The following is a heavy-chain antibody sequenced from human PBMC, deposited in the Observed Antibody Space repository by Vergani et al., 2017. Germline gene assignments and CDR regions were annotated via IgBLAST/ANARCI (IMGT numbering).Heavy chain of an antibody. CDR3: ARDRGCATISCYFSGAFDY. CDR1: GFTLNTYG. CDR2: IRYDGSHE. D-gene: IGHD2-2*01. Sequence: QVQLLQSGGGVVQPGGSLRLSCTLSGFTLNTYGIHWVRQAPGKGLEWVSFIRYDGSHEYYIDSVKGRFTISRDNSKNTLILQMNGLRAEDTAVYYCARDRGCATISCYFSGAFDYWGLGTLVTVSS. V-gene: IGHV3-30*02. J-gene: IGHJ4*02.